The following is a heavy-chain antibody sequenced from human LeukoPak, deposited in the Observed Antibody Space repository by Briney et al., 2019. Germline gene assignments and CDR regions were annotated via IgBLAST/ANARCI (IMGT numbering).Heavy chain of an antibody. CDR2: ISGSGGST. J-gene: IGHJ6*02. CDR1: GFTFSSDA. Sequence: SGGSLRLSCAASGFTFSSDAMSWVRQAPGKGLEWVSAISGSGGSTYYADSVKGRFTISRDNSKNTLYLQMNSLRAEDTAVYYCAKSGLPSASPIYYYYYGMDVWGQGTTVTVSS. V-gene: IGHV3-23*01. CDR3: AKSGLPSASPIYYYYYGMDV. D-gene: IGHD5/OR15-5a*01.